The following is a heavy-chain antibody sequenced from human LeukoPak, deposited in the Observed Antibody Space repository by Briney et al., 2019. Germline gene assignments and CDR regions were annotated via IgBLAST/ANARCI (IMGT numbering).Heavy chain of an antibody. CDR3: ARGQFVASDY. CDR1: GYTFTSYY. CDR2: INSSSGST. J-gene: IGHJ4*02. D-gene: IGHD3-10*01. Sequence: ASVKVSCKASGYTFTSYYMHWVRQAPGQGLEWMGIINSSSGSTNYAQNLQGRVTMTRDTSTSTVYMELSSLRSEDTAVYYCARGQFVASDYWGQGTLVTVSS. V-gene: IGHV1-46*03.